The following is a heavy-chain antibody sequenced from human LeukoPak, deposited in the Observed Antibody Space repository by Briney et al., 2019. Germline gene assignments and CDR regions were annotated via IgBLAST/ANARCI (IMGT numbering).Heavy chain of an antibody. Sequence: SETLSLTCAVYGGSFSGYYWSWIRQPPGKGLEWIGEINHSGSTNYNPSLKSRVTISVDTSKNQFSLKLSSVTAADTAVYYCARATYGMDVWGQGTTVTVSS. V-gene: IGHV4-34*01. CDR2: INHSGST. CDR1: GGSFSGYY. J-gene: IGHJ6*02. CDR3: ARATYGMDV.